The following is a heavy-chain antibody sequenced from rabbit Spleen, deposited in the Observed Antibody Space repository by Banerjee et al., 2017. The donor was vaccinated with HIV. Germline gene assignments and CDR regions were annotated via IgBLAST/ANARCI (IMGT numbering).Heavy chain of an antibody. CDR1: GFSFSYSDY. D-gene: IGHD8-1*01. J-gene: IGHJ3*01. CDR3: ARDSGSSFSSYGMDL. V-gene: IGHV1S40*01. Sequence: QSLEESGGDLVKPGASLTLTCTASGFSFSYSDYMCWVRQAPGKGLEWIACIDTGSSGFTYFATWAKGRFTCSKTSSTTVTLQMTSLTAADTATYFCARDSGSSFSSYGMDLWGQGTLVTVS. CDR2: IDTGSSGFT.